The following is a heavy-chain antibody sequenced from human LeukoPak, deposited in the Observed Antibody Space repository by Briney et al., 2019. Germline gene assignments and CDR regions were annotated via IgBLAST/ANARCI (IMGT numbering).Heavy chain of an antibody. V-gene: IGHV1-69*13. CDR3: ASFHSGSVEFDY. D-gene: IGHD3-10*01. Sequence: SVKVSCKASGGTFSSYAISWVRQAPGQGLEWMGGIIPIFGTANYAQKFQGRVTITADESTSTACMELSSLRSEDTAVYYCASFHSGSVEFDYWGQGTLVTVPS. CDR2: IIPIFGTA. J-gene: IGHJ4*02. CDR1: GGTFSSYA.